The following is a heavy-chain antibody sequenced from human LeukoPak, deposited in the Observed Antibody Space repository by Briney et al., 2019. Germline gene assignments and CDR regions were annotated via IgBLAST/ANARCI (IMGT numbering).Heavy chain of an antibody. J-gene: IGHJ4*02. CDR1: GHTATSYD. CDR2: FDPEDGET. V-gene: IGHV1-8*01. Sequence: ASVKVSCKASGHTATSYDINWVRQAPGKGLEWMGGFDPEDGETIYAQKFQGRVTMTRNTSISTAYMELSSLRSEDTAVYYCARAGGRYWGQGTLVTVSS. CDR3: ARAGGRY.